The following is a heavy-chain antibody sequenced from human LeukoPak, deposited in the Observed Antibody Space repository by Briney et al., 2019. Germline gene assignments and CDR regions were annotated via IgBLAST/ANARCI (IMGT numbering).Heavy chain of an antibody. CDR2: IYYSGST. D-gene: IGHD2-2*01. Sequence: SETLSLTCTVSGGSISSYYWSWIRQPPGKGLEWIGYIYYSGSTNYNPSLKSRVTISVDTSKYQFSLKLSSVTAADTAVYYCARRVPARNYYYYYMDVWGKGTTVTVSS. J-gene: IGHJ6*03. V-gene: IGHV4-59*01. CDR3: ARRVPARNYYYYYMDV. CDR1: GGSISSYY.